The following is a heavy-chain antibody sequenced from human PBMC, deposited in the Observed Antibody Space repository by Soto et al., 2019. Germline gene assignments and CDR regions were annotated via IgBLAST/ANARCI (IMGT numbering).Heavy chain of an antibody. J-gene: IGHJ6*02. Sequence: SVKVSCKASGGTFSSYAISWVRQAPGQGLEWMGGIIPIFGTANYAQKFQGRATITADESTSTAYMELSSLRSEDTAVYYCASISPDTVENTADYYYGMDVWVPETLLVTVSS. D-gene: IGHD5-18*01. CDR1: GGTFSSYA. CDR2: IIPIFGTA. V-gene: IGHV1-69*13. CDR3: ASISPDTVENTADYYYGMDV.